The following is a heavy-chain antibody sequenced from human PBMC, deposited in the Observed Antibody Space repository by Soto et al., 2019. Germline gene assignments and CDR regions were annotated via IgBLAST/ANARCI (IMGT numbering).Heavy chain of an antibody. V-gene: IGHV4-34*01. J-gene: IGHJ3*02. CDR1: GGSFSGYY. CDR2: INHSGST. D-gene: IGHD3-10*01. Sequence: PSETLSLTCAVYGGSFSGYYWSWIRQPPGKGLEWIGEINHSGSTNYNPSLKSRVTISVDTSKNQFSLKLSSVTAADTAVYYCARGFYGSGSYYGFGAFDIWGQGTMVTVSS. CDR3: ARGFYGSGSYYGFGAFDI.